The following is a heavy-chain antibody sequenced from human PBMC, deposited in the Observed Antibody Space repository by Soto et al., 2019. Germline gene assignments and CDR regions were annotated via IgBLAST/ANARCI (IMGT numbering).Heavy chain of an antibody. CDR3: AKADSNYAGRFSYYYMDV. Sequence: KGLEWMGWISAYNDNTHYPQKFQGKVTLTTDTSTSTAYMELRNLRSDDTAVYYCAKADSNYAGRFSYYYMDVWGNGTLVTVSS. D-gene: IGHD4-4*01. J-gene: IGHJ6*03. V-gene: IGHV1-18*01. CDR2: ISAYNDNT.